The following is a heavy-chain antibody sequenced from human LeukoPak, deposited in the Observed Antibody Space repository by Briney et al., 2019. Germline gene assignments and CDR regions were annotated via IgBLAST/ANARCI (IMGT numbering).Heavy chain of an antibody. Sequence: PGGSLRLSCPASGFTFSSCAMHWVRQAPGKGLEYVSAINGNGGSTYYADSVKGRFTISRDNSKNTLYLQMSSLRAEDTAVYYCVARGSARGYDYWGQGTLVTVSS. CDR2: INGNGGST. V-gene: IGHV3-64D*06. CDR3: VARGSARGYDY. J-gene: IGHJ4*02. D-gene: IGHD3-10*01. CDR1: GFTFSSCA.